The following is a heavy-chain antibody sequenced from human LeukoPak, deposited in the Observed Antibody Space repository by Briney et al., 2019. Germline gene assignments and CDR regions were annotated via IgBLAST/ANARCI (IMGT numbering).Heavy chain of an antibody. Sequence: GGSLRLSCAASGFTFDDYLLHWVRHAPGKGLEWVSLISWDGDTTYYADSVKGRFTISRDNSKNSLYLQMNSLRTEDTALYYCAKARGLIGGAFDIWGQGTMVTVSS. CDR3: AKARGLIGGAFDI. V-gene: IGHV3-43*01. CDR1: GFTFDDYL. D-gene: IGHD3-22*01. CDR2: ISWDGDTT. J-gene: IGHJ3*02.